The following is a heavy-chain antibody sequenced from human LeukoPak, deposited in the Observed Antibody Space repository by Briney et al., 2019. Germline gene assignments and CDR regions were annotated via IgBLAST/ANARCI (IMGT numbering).Heavy chain of an antibody. D-gene: IGHD6-13*01. V-gene: IGHV3-7*01. CDR2: IKQDGSEK. CDR3: ARMYSSSWPHYYYYMDV. Sequence: TGGSLRLPCAASGFTFSSYWMSWVRQAPGKGLEWVANIKQDGSEKYYVGSVKGRFTISRDNAKNSLYLQMNSLRAEDTAVYYCARMYSSSWPHYYYYMDVWGKGTTVTVSS. CDR1: GFTFSSYW. J-gene: IGHJ6*03.